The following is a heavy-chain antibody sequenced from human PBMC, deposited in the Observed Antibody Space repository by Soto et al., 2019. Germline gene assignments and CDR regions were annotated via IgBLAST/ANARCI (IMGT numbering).Heavy chain of an antibody. J-gene: IGHJ4*02. V-gene: IGHV2-5*02. CDR3: AHKGLGQWLAETVTVLDFDY. CDR1: GFSLSTSGVG. D-gene: IGHD6-19*01. CDR2: LYWDDDK. Sequence: QIPLKESGPTLVKPTQTLPLTCTFSGFSLSTSGVGVGWFRQPPVKALEWLALLYWDDDKRYSPSLKSRLTITKDTTNNQVVLTMTNMDPVDTATYYCAHKGLGQWLAETVTVLDFDYWGQGTLVTVSA.